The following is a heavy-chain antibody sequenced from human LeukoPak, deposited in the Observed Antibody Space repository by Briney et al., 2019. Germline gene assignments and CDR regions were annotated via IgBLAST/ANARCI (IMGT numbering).Heavy chain of an antibody. D-gene: IGHD3-3*01. CDR3: ARHITNGSGYPDAFDI. CDR2: IYPGDSDT. V-gene: IGHV5-51*01. Sequence: GESLKISCKGSGYSFTSYWIGWVRQMPGKGLEWMGIIYPGDSDTRYSPSFQGQVTISADKSISTAYLQWSSPKASDTAMYYCARHITNGSGYPDAFDIWGQGTMVTASS. CDR1: GYSFTSYW. J-gene: IGHJ3*02.